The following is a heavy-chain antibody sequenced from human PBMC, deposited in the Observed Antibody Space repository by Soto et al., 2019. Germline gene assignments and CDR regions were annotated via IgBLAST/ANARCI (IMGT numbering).Heavy chain of an antibody. CDR1: GGSFSDYS. Sequence: SATLSLTCAVYGGSFSDYSWTWIRQPPGKGLEWIGEINHSGSTNYNPSLKSRVTISVDTSKNQFSLKLSSVTAADTAVYYCARDTGGMDVWGQGTTVTVSS. D-gene: IGHD4-17*01. J-gene: IGHJ6*02. V-gene: IGHV4-34*01. CDR2: INHSGST. CDR3: ARDTGGMDV.